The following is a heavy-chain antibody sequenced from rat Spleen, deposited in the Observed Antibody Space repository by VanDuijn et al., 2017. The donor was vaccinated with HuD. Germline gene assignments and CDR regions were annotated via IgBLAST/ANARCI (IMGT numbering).Heavy chain of an antibody. J-gene: IGHJ1*01. CDR1: GFTFSNYG. CDR3: ARQCRDSYAHWYFDF. D-gene: IGHD1-12*01. Sequence: EVQLVESGGGLVQPGRSLKLSCAASGFTFSNYGMHWIRQAPTKGLEWVASISPSGGSTYYRDSVKGRFTISRENAKNTQYLKMDSLRSEERANYYCARQCRDSYAHWYFDFWGPGTMVTVSS. V-gene: IGHV5-19*01. CDR2: ISPSGGST.